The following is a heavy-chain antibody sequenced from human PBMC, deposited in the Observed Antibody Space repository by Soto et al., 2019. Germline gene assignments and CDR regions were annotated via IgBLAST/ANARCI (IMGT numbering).Heavy chain of an antibody. D-gene: IGHD3-3*01. V-gene: IGHV1-18*04. J-gene: IGHJ5*02. Sequence: ASVKVSCKASGYTFTSYYMHWVRQAPGQGLEWMGWINPSNGNTNYAQKLEGRVTMTTDTSTSTAYMELRSLRSDDTAVYYCARDLNHDFWSGYPNWFDPWGQGTLVTVSS. CDR3: ARDLNHDFWSGYPNWFDP. CDR1: GYTFTSYY. CDR2: INPSNGNT.